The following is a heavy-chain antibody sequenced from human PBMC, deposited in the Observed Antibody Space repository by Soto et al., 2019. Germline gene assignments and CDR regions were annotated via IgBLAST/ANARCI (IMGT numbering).Heavy chain of an antibody. CDR1: GGSISTSNW. V-gene: IGHV4-4*02. D-gene: IGHD3-22*01. CDR2: IYHSGST. CDR3: ATYPPDSSGYFLLY. J-gene: IGHJ4*02. Sequence: QVQLQESGPGLVKPSGTLSLTCAVSGGSISTSNWWTWVRQPPGKGLEWIGEIYHSGSTNYNPSLKSRVTMSLDQSMYQFSLSLTSVTAADTAMYYCATYPPDSSGYFLLYWGQGTLITVSS.